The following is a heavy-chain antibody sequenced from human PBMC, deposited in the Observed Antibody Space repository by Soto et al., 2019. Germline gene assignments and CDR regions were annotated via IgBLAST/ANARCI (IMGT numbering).Heavy chain of an antibody. Sequence: QLQLQESGPGLVKPSETLSLTCTVSGGSISSSSYYWGWIRQPPGKGLEWIGSIYYSGSTYYNPSLKSRLHIAVETSKNQFSRKLSSVTAADTAVYYCARQDYEPPPDVRFDPWGQGTLVTVSS. D-gene: IGHD3-22*01. V-gene: IGHV4-39*01. J-gene: IGHJ5*02. CDR3: ARQDYEPPPDVRFDP. CDR1: GGSISSSSYY. CDR2: IYYSGST.